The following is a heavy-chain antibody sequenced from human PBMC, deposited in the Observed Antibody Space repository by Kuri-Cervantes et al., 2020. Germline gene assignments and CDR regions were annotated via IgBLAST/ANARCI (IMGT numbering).Heavy chain of an antibody. D-gene: IGHD5-24*01. V-gene: IGHV3-7*01. CDR1: GFTFSRYW. CDR3: VRDSNWAFDL. CDR2: IKQDGSEK. J-gene: IGHJ3*01. Sequence: GESLKISCAASGFTFSRYWMSWVRQTPGKGLERVANIKQDGSEKYYVDSVKARFTISRDNAKTSVNQQMDNLRVDDTALYYCVRDSNWAFDLWGQGTMVTV.